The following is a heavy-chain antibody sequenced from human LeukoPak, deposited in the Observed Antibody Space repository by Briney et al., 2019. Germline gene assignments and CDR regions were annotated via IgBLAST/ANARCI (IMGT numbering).Heavy chain of an antibody. CDR1: GYTFTGYY. CDR3: ARVRDCSGGSCHDFDY. Sequence: ASVKVSCKASGYTFTGYYMHWVRQAPGQGLEWMGWINPNSGGTNYAQKFQGRVTMTRDTSISTAYMELSRLRSDDTAVYYCARVRDCSGGSCHDFDYWGQGTLVTVSS. CDR2: INPNSGGT. D-gene: IGHD2-15*01. V-gene: IGHV1-2*02. J-gene: IGHJ4*02.